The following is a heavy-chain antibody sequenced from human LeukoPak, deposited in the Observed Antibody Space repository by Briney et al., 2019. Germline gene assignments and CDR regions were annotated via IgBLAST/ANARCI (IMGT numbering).Heavy chain of an antibody. Sequence: GESLKISCKGSGYSFTSYWIGWVRQMPGKGLEWMGIIYPGDSDTRYSPSFQGQVTISADKSISTAYLQWSSLKASDTAMYYCARPVRGYSSGWYFFDYWGQGTLVTVSS. J-gene: IGHJ4*02. CDR2: IYPGDSDT. V-gene: IGHV5-51*01. D-gene: IGHD6-19*01. CDR3: ARPVRGYSSGWYFFDY. CDR1: GYSFTSYW.